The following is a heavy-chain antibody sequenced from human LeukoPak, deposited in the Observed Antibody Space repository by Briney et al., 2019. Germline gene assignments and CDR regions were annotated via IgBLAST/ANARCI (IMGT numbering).Heavy chain of an antibody. CDR2: ISSDGRTT. CDR1: GFTFSSYW. CDR3: ARDSRYYYDSRNYDNVAFDM. D-gene: IGHD3-10*01. J-gene: IGHJ3*02. Sequence: PGGSLRLSCAASGFTFSSYWMHWVRQGPGKGLVWVSRISSDGRTTSYADSVKGRFTISRDNAKNTLYLQMNSLRVEDTAVYYCARDSRYYYDSRNYDNVAFDMWGQGTMVTVS. V-gene: IGHV3-74*01.